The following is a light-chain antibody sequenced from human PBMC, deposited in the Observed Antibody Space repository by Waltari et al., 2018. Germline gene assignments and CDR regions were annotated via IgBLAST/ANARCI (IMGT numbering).Light chain of an antibody. CDR1: GLRRYY. Sequence: SSELTQAPAVSVAMGQTVTITCQANGLRRYYASWYQQRPGQAPILFMYDKNNRPAGVPDRFSGSNSDNTASLTITGAQAEDEASYYCHSRDASGVGGSFGGGTKLTVL. CDR3: HSRDASGVGGS. J-gene: IGLJ2*01. CDR2: DKN. V-gene: IGLV3-19*01.